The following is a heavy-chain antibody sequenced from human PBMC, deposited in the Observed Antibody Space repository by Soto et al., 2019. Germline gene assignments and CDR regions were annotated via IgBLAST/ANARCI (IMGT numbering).Heavy chain of an antibody. CDR1: GGTFSSYT. CDR3: ARDPSRGAGEDYYYYYGMDV. D-gene: IGHD7-27*01. V-gene: IGHV1-69*08. CDR2: IIPILGIA. J-gene: IGHJ6*02. Sequence: QVQLVQSGAEVKKPGSSVKVSCKASGGTFSSYTISWVRQAPGQGLEWMGRIIPILGIANYAQKFQGRVTITADKSXITXYXALSSLRSEDTAVYYCARDPSRGAGEDYYYYYGMDVWGQGTTVTVSS.